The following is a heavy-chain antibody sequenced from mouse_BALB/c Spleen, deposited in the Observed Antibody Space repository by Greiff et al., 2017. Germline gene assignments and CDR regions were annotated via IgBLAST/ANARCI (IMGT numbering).Heavy chain of an antibody. Sequence: EVKLMESGGGLVKPGGSLKLSCAASGFTFSSYAMSWVRQTPEKRLEWVASISSGGSTYYPDSVKGRFTISRDNARNILYLQMSSLRSEDTAMYYCARGRDGSTVWFAYWGQGTLVTVSA. CDR2: ISSGGST. J-gene: IGHJ3*01. V-gene: IGHV5-6-5*01. CDR1: GFTFSSYA. D-gene: IGHD1-1*01. CDR3: ARGRDGSTVWFAY.